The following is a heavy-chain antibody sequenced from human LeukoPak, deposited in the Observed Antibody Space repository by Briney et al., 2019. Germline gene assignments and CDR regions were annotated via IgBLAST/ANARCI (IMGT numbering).Heavy chain of an antibody. CDR1: GYTFTGYY. CDR3: ARVWDILTGYYRRDGWFDP. V-gene: IGHV1-2*02. Sequence: ASVKVSCKASGYTFTGYYMHWVRQAPGQGLEWMGWINPNSGGTNSAQKFQGRVTMTRDTSISTAYMELSRLRSDDTAVYYCARVWDILTGYYRRDGWFDPWGQGTLVTVSS. CDR2: INPNSGGT. J-gene: IGHJ5*02. D-gene: IGHD3-9*01.